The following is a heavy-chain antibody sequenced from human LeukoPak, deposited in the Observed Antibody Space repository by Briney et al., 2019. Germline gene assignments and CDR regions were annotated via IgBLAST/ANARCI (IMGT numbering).Heavy chain of an antibody. J-gene: IGHJ4*02. CDR1: GGSISSYY. CDR3: ARWRIVALAFDY. V-gene: IGHV4-59*01. CDR2: VHYSRST. Sequence: SETLSLTCTVSGGSISSYYWSWIRQPPGKGLEWIGYVHYSRSTNYNPSLKSRLTISLDTSKKDFSLRVRSLTAADTVVYYCARWRIVALAFDYWGQGTLVTVSS. D-gene: IGHD3-22*01.